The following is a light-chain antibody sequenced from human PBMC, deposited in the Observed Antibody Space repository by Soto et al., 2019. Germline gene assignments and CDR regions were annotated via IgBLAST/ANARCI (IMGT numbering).Light chain of an antibody. CDR3: QQYDSLPLS. V-gene: IGKV1-33*01. J-gene: IGKJ3*01. CDR2: DAS. Sequence: DIQMTQSPSSLSASVGDRVTITCQASQDISNFLNWYQHKPGKSPKLLINDASNLETGVPSRFSGRGSSTDFTFTINSLQPEDVATYYCQQYDSLPLSFGPGTKVELK. CDR1: QDISNF.